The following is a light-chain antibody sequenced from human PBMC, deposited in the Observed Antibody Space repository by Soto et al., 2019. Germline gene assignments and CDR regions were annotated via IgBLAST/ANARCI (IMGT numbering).Light chain of an antibody. J-gene: IGKJ1*01. Sequence: EIVLTQSPGTLSLSPGERATLSCRASQGISSRYLAWYQQKPGQAPRLLIYDASNRATGIPDRFSGSGSGTDFTLTISRPESEDFAVDYCQQYGSSPWTFGQGTKVEIK. CDR3: QQYGSSPWT. CDR2: DAS. CDR1: QGISSRY. V-gene: IGKV3-20*01.